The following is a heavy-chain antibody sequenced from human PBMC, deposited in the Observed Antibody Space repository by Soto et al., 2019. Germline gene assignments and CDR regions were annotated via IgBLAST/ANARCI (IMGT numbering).Heavy chain of an antibody. V-gene: IGHV4-59*11. CDR1: GDSISGHY. D-gene: IGHD2-8*01. CDR3: AREKNGIGCDY. CDR2: VHNSGST. J-gene: IGHJ4*02. Sequence: PSETLSLTCTVSGDSISGHYWSWIRQPPGRGLQWIGYVHNSGSTSYNPSLRGRATMLVDKSLSQVSLRLDSVTTADTAVYYCAREKNGIGCDYWGLGALVTVSS.